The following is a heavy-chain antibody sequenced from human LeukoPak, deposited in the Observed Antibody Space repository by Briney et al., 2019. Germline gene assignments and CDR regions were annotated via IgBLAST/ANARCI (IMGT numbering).Heavy chain of an antibody. D-gene: IGHD3-16*02. V-gene: IGHV3-66*01. CDR1: GFTVSNNY. CDR2: IYSGGST. CDR3: ARDRSYTVLRHYFDY. J-gene: IGHJ4*02. Sequence: GGSLRLSCAASGFTVSNNYMSWVRQAPGKELEWVSIIYSGGSTYYAGSVKGRFTISRDNSKNTLYLQMNSLRAEDTAVYYCARDRSYTVLRHYFDYWGQGTLVTVSS.